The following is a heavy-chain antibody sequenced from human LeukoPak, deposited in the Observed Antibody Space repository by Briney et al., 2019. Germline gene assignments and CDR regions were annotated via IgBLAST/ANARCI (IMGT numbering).Heavy chain of an antibody. Sequence: ASVKVSCKASGYTFTSYDINWVRQATGQGLEWMGWMNPNSGNTGYAQKFQGRVTMTRNSSISTAYMELSSLRSEDTAVYYCARGQGQWLVQGWSDPWGQGTLVTVSS. V-gene: IGHV1-8*01. CDR2: MNPNSGNT. CDR3: ARGQGQWLVQGWSDP. J-gene: IGHJ5*02. CDR1: GYTFTSYD. D-gene: IGHD6-19*01.